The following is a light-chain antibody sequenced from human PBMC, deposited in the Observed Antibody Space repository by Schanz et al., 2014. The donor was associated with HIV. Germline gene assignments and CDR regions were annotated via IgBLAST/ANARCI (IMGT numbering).Light chain of an antibody. CDR1: GSDIGGYNF. J-gene: IGLJ2*01. Sequence: QSALTQPASVSASPGQSITISCTGTGSDIGGYNFVSWYQQCPGKAPKLVIFDVNNRPAGISSRFSGSKSGNTASLTISGLQAEDEADYYCSSYTTSSTLVFGGGTKVTVL. CDR2: DVN. CDR3: SSYTTSSTLV. V-gene: IGLV2-14*03.